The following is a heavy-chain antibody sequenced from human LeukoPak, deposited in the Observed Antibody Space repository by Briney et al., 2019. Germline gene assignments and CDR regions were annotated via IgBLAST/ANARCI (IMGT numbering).Heavy chain of an antibody. V-gene: IGHV3-21*01. J-gene: IGHJ4*02. D-gene: IGHD3-22*01. Sequence: GGSLRLSCAASEFSVGSNYMNWVRQAPGKGLEWVSSISSSSSYIYYADSVKGRFTISRDNAKNSLYLQMNSLRAEDTAVYYCARTYYDSSGYYYVGYWGQGTLVTVSS. CDR1: EFSVGSNY. CDR3: ARTYYDSSGYYYVGY. CDR2: ISSSSSYI.